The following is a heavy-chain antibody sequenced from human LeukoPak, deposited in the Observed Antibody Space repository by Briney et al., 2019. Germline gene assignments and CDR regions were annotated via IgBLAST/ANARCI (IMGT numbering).Heavy chain of an antibody. CDR3: ARVSPTYYYDSSGYTDAFDI. CDR2: MNPNSGNT. D-gene: IGHD3-22*01. J-gene: IGHJ3*02. Sequence: GASVKVSCKASGYPFTSYDINWVRQATGQGLEWMGWMNPNSGNTGYAQKFQGRVTMTRNTSISTAYMELSSLRSEDTAVYYCARVSPTYYYDSSGYTDAFDIWGLGTMVTVSS. CDR1: GYPFTSYD. V-gene: IGHV1-8*01.